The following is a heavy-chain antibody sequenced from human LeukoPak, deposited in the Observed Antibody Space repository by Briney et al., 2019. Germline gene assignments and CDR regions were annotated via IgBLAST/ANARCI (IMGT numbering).Heavy chain of an antibody. D-gene: IGHD3-16*01. CDR2: ISGSGGST. Sequence: GGSLRLSCAASGFTFSSYAMSRVRQAPGKGLEWVSAISGSGGSTYYADSVKGRFTISRDNSRDTLYLQMNSLRAEDTAVYYRAKGYYDYVWGSYYFDYWGQGTLVTVSS. CDR3: AKGYYDYVWGSYYFDY. V-gene: IGHV3-23*01. J-gene: IGHJ4*02. CDR1: GFTFSSYA.